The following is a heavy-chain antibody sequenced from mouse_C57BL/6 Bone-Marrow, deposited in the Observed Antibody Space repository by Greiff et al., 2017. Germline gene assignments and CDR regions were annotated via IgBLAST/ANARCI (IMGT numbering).Heavy chain of an antibody. CDR3: ARGGLLRAAY. CDR2: IPPNSGST. Sequence: VQLQQPGAELVKPGASVKLSCKASGYTFTSYWMHWVKQRPGQGLEWIGMIPPNSGSTNYNEKFKSKATLTVDKSSSTAYMQLSSLTAEDTAVYYCARGGLLRAAYWGQGTLVTVSA. J-gene: IGHJ3*01. D-gene: IGHD2-3*01. CDR1: GYTFTSYW. V-gene: IGHV1-64*01.